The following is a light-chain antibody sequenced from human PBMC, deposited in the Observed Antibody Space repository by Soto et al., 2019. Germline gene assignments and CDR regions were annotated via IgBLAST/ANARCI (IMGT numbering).Light chain of an antibody. V-gene: IGKV3-15*01. CDR2: GAS. J-gene: IGKJ4*01. Sequence: EIVMTQSPATLYVSPGERATLSCRASQSVSSKLAWYQQKPGQAPRLLIYGASTSATVPARFSGSGSGTEYTLTISSLHSEDFAVYYCQQYNNWTPPLTFGGGTKVEI. CDR1: QSVSSK. CDR3: QQYNNWTPPLT.